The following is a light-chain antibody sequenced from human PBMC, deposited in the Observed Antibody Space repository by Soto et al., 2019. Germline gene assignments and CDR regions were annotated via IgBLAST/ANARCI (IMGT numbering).Light chain of an antibody. Sequence: EIVLTQSPGTLSLSPGERATLSCRASQTVAKNYLAWYQQEPGQAPRFLIYGASSRATGIPDRFSGSGSGKDFTLTISRLEPEGFAVYYCHQYASYPQTFGQGTKVEIK. CDR3: HQYASYPQT. CDR1: QTVAKNY. J-gene: IGKJ1*01. V-gene: IGKV3-20*01. CDR2: GAS.